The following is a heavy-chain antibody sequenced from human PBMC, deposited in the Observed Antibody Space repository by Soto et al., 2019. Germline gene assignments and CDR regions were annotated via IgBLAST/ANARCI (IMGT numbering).Heavy chain of an antibody. D-gene: IGHD6-19*01. V-gene: IGHV4-39*01. Sequence: SETLSLTCTVSGAPVSSTTYTWGWIRQPPGKGLEWVASVYYGGRSYYNPSLNSRVTISVDASKNQFSLKLSSVTAADTAVYYCTDMRGQWLPRDWGQGILVTVSS. CDR3: TDMRGQWLPRD. J-gene: IGHJ4*02. CDR2: VYYGGRS. CDR1: GAPVSSTTYT.